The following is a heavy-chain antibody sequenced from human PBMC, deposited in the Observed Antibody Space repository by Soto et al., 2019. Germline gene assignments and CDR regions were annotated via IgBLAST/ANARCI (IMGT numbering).Heavy chain of an antibody. J-gene: IGHJ6*02. D-gene: IGHD2-8*01. CDR3: ARGHSTDCSNGVCSYFYNHEMDV. CDR1: AYTFTDYH. V-gene: IGHV1-2*04. Sequence: ASVKVSCKASAYTFTDYHVHWVRQAPGQGLEWLGRINPKSGGTSTAQKFQGWVTMTRDTSINTAYMELTRLKSDDTAVYYCARGHSTDCSNGVCSYFYNHEMDVWGQGTTVTV. CDR2: INPKSGGT.